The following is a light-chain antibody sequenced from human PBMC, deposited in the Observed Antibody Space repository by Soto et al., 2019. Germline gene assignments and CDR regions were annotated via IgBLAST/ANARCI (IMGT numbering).Light chain of an antibody. V-gene: IGLV1-44*01. CDR1: SSNIGTNA. CDR3: AAWDDSLNGYV. CDR2: NNN. J-gene: IGLJ1*01. Sequence: QSALTQPPSASGTPGQRVTISCSGGSSNIGTNAVNWYQQLPGTAPKLLIHNNNQRPSGVPDRFSGSKSGTLASLAISGLQSEDEADYYCAAWDDSLNGYVFGTGTKVTVL.